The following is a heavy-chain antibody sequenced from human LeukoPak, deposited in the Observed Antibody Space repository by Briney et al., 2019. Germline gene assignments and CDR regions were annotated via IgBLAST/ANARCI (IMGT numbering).Heavy chain of an antibody. J-gene: IGHJ3*02. CDR1: GYSFTNYW. CDR3: ARPVGGAFDI. Sequence: KDGESLKISCKGSGYSFTNYWIGWVRQMPGKGLEWRGIFFPGDSDIRYSPSFQGQVTISADKSISTAYLQWSSLKASDTAMYYCARPVGGAFDIWGQGTMVTVSS. CDR2: FFPGDSDI. D-gene: IGHD3-16*01. V-gene: IGHV5-51*01.